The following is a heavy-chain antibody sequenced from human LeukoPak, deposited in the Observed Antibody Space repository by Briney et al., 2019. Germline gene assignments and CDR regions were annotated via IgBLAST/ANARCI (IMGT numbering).Heavy chain of an antibody. CDR1: GFTFRSYS. Sequence: GGSLRLSCAASGFTFRSYSMNWVRQAPGKGLEWVSGISDSGGSTYYADSVKGRFTISRDNSKNTLYLQMNSLRVEDTAVYYCAKDLPTKCRGDCPSDYWGQGTLVTVSS. V-gene: IGHV3-23*01. CDR3: AKDLPTKCRGDCPSDY. CDR2: ISDSGGST. J-gene: IGHJ4*02. D-gene: IGHD2-21*02.